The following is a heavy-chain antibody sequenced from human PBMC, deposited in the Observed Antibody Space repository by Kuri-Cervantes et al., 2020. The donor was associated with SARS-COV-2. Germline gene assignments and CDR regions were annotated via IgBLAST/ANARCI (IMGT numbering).Heavy chain of an antibody. CDR2: ISWNSGSI. J-gene: IGHJ4*02. D-gene: IGHD5-12*01. CDR1: GFTFDDYA. Sequence: LSLTCAASGFTFDDYAMHWVRRAPGKGLEWVSGISWNSGSIGYADSVKGRFTISRDNSKNTLYLQMNSLRPEDTALYYCARDIGGHDTRTFDYWGQGTLVTVSS. CDR3: ARDIGGHDTRTFDY. V-gene: IGHV3-9*01.